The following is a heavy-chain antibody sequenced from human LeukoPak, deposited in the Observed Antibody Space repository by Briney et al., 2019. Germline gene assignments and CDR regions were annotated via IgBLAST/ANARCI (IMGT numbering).Heavy chain of an antibody. D-gene: IGHD4-11*01. CDR1: GGSISSNINY. CDR3: ARAQRVATTSSKSWFDP. V-gene: IGHV4-39*07. Sequence: SETLSLTCTVSGGSISSNINYWGWIRQPPGKGLEWIANIHYSGTTYYNPSLKSRVTVSVDTSKKQFSLKLSSVSAADTAVYYCARAQRVATTSSKSWFDPWGHGTLVTVSP. J-gene: IGHJ5*02. CDR2: IHYSGTT.